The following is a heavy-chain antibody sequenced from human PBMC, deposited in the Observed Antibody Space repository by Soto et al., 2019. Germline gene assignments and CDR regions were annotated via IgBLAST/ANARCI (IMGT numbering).Heavy chain of an antibody. V-gene: IGHV3-30*14. D-gene: IGHD3-16*01. Sequence: PGGSLRLSCAVSGVTFRCYAVHWVRQTPGKGLEWVTVISDDGSKTYYADSVKGRFSVSRDDSTNMVFLQMSRLRSADTGVYPCARAYHFTYYFDDWGPGTPVTVSS. CDR3: ARAYHFTYYFDD. CDR2: ISDDGSKT. J-gene: IGHJ4*02. CDR1: GVTFRCYA.